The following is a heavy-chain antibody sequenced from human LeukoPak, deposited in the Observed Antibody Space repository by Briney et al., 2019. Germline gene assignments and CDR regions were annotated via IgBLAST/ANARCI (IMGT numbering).Heavy chain of an antibody. CDR1: GASINNNNNY. V-gene: IGHV4-61*02. Sequence: PSETLSLTCTVSGASINNNNNYWSWIRQPAGQGLEWIGRISTSGSTKYNPSLKSRVTISVDTSKNQFFLNLKSVTAADTAVYYCARENGYNFYMDVWGKGTTVTVSS. CDR2: ISTSGST. CDR3: ARENGYNFYMDV. J-gene: IGHJ6*03. D-gene: IGHD2-8*01.